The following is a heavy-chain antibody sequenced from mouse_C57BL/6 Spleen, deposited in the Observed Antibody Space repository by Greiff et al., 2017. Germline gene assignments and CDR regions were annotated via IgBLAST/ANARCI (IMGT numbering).Heavy chain of an antibody. CDR3: ARPRDCCCCPLDY. J-gene: IGHJ2*02. Sequence: EVQLVESGGGLVKPGGSLKLSCAASGFTFSDYGMHWVRQAPEKGLEWVAYISSGSSTIYYADTVKGRFTISRDNAKNTLFLQMTSLRSEDTAMYYCARPRDCCCCPLDYWGQGTSLTVSS. D-gene: IGHD3-3*01. CDR2: ISSGSSTI. V-gene: IGHV5-17*01. CDR1: GFTFSDYG.